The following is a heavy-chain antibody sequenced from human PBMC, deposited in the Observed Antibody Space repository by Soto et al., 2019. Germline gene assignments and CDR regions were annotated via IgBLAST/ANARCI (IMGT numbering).Heavy chain of an antibody. CDR1: GFTFSSYG. V-gene: IGHV3-30*03. D-gene: IGHD6-19*01. CDR2: ISYDGSNK. Sequence: QVQLVASGGGVVQPGRSLRLSCAASGFTFSSYGMHWVRQAPGKGLEWVAVISYDGSNKYYADSVKGRFTISRDNSKNTLYLQMNSLRPEDTAVYYCGDSAVAGDALFDYWGQGTLVTVSS. J-gene: IGHJ4*02. CDR3: GDSAVAGDALFDY.